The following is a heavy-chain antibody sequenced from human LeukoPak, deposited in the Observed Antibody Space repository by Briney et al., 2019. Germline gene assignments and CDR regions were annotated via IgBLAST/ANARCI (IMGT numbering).Heavy chain of an antibody. CDR3: ARDEYSSSSAPFQH. CDR1: GFTFSSYS. V-gene: IGHV3-21*01. CDR2: ISSSSSYI. Sequence: GGSLRLSCAASGFTFSSYSMNWVRQAPGKRLEWVSSISSSSSYIYYADSVKGRFTISRDNAKNSLYLQMNSLRAEDTAVYYCARDEYSSSSAPFQHWGQGTLVTVSS. D-gene: IGHD6-6*01. J-gene: IGHJ1*01.